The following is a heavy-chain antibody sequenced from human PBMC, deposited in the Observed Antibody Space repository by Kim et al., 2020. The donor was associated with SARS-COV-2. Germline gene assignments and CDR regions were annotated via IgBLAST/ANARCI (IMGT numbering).Heavy chain of an antibody. CDR2: IIPIFGTA. CDR3: ARDLLRAHDYGDYEYSGGFDY. J-gene: IGHJ4*02. D-gene: IGHD4-17*01. V-gene: IGHV1-69*13. CDR1: GGTFSSYA. Sequence: SVKVSCKASGGTFSSYAISWVRQAPGQGLEWMGGIIPIFGTANYAQKFQGRVTITADESTSTAYMELSSLRSEDTAVYYCARDLLRAHDYGDYEYSGGFDYWGQGTLVTVSS.